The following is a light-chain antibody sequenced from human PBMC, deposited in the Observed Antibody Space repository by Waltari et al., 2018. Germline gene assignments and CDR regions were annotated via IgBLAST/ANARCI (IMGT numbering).Light chain of an antibody. CDR2: AAY. V-gene: IGKV1-39*01. Sequence: DIQMTQSPPSLSASVGDRVTITCRASQNIRTYLNWYQQPPGKAPRLLIYAAYTLRSGVPARFSASGSGTNFTHTISSLQPEDFATFYCQQTYSDPRTFGGGTKV. CDR1: QNIRTY. CDR3: QQTYSDPRT. J-gene: IGKJ4*01.